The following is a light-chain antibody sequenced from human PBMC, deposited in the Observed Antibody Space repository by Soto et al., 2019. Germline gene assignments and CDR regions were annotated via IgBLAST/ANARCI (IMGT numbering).Light chain of an antibody. CDR3: SSYTSSGAYVV. CDR2: EVR. V-gene: IGLV2-14*01. Sequence: QSVLTQPASVSGSPGQSITISCTGASSDVGRYNYVSWYQQRPGKAPKLMIYEVRNRPSGVPDRFSGSKSGNTASLTISGLQAGDEANYYCSSYTSSGAYVVFGGGTKLTVL. J-gene: IGLJ2*01. CDR1: SSDVGRYNY.